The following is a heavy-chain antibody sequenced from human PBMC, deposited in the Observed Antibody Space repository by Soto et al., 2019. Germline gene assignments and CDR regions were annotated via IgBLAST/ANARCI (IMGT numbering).Heavy chain of an antibody. V-gene: IGHV1-3*01. CDR2: INAGNGNT. J-gene: IGHJ4*02. CDR1: GYTFTSYA. CDR3: ARDGKYYDSSGYRGRDY. D-gene: IGHD3-22*01. Sequence: QVQLVQSGAEVKKPGASVKVSCKASGYTFTSYAMHWVRQAPGQRLEWMGWINAGNGNTKYSQKFQGRVTITRDTSASTAYMELSSLRSEDTAVYYCARDGKYYDSSGYRGRDYWGQGTLVTVSS.